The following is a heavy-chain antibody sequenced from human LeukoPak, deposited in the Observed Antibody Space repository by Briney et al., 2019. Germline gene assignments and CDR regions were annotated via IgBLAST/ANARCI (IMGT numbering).Heavy chain of an antibody. Sequence: GGSLRLSCAGSGITFNDYALHWVRQAPGKGLEWVAVISYDGSNKFYADSVRGRFTISRDNSKNTLYLQMNSLRAEDTAVYYCAKLGVVVTALNWFDPWGQGTLVTVSS. D-gene: IGHD2-21*02. CDR2: ISYDGSNK. CDR3: AKLGVVVTALNWFDP. V-gene: IGHV3-30-3*01. CDR1: GITFNDYA. J-gene: IGHJ5*02.